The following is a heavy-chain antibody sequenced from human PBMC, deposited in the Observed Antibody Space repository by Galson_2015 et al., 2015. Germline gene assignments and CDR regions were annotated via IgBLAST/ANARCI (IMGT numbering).Heavy chain of an antibody. D-gene: IGHD6-19*01. CDR1: GFTFSSYG. J-gene: IGHJ4*02. V-gene: IGHV3-33*01. Sequence: SLRLSCAASGFTFSSYGMHWVRQAPGKGLEWVAVIWDDGSNKYYADSVKGRFTISRDNSKNTLYLQMNSLRAEDTAVYYCARVGAMAVAGPGDYWGQGTLVTVSS. CDR3: ARVGAMAVAGPGDY. CDR2: IWDDGSNK.